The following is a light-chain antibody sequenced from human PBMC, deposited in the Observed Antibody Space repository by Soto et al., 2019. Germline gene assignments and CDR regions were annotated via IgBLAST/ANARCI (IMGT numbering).Light chain of an antibody. CDR1: SSDVGAYNY. Sequence: QPVLTQPRSVSGSPGQSVTISCTGTSSDVGAYNYVSWYQHHPGKAPKLMIYHVSKRPSGVPDRFSGSKSGNTASLTISGLQAEDEADYYCCSYEGSNTFYVFGTGTKVTVL. V-gene: IGLV2-11*01. J-gene: IGLJ1*01. CDR2: HVS. CDR3: CSYEGSNTFYV.